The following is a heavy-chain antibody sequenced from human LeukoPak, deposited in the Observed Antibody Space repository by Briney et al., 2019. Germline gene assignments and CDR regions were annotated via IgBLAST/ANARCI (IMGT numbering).Heavy chain of an antibody. V-gene: IGHV1-18*01. D-gene: IGHD1-26*01. CDR2: ISAYNGNT. J-gene: IGHJ4*02. CDR1: GYTFTSYG. Sequence: ASVKVSCKASGYTFTSYGISWVRQAPGQGLEWMGWISAYNGNTNYAQKLQGRVTMTTDTSTSTAYMELRSLRSDDTAVYYCARRGWELLGFYYFDYWGQGTLVTVSS. CDR3: ARRGWELLGFYYFDY.